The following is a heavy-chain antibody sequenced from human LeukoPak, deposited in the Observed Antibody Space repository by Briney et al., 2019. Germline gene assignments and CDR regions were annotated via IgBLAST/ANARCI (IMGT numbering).Heavy chain of an antibody. Sequence: PGGSLRLSCAASGFTFSSYAMHWVRQAPGKGLEWVAVISYDGSNKYYADSVKGRFTISRDNSKNTLYLQMNSLRAEDTAVYYCAREFHIVVVYYYGMDVWGQGILVTVS. V-gene: IGHV3-30-3*01. D-gene: IGHD2-2*01. CDR3: AREFHIVVVYYYGMDV. J-gene: IGHJ6*02. CDR1: GFTFSSYA. CDR2: ISYDGSNK.